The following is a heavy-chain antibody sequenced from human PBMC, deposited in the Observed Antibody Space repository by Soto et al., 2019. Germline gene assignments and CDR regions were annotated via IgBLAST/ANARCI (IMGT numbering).Heavy chain of an antibody. J-gene: IGHJ4*02. Sequence: PGGSLRLSCAASGFTFSSYAMSWVRQAPGKGLEWVSAISGSCGSTYYADSVKGRFTISRDNSKNTLYLQMNSLRAEDTAVYYCAKDRRYSSGWYQGSMFDYWGQGTLVTV. CDR2: ISGSCGST. D-gene: IGHD6-19*01. CDR1: GFTFSSYA. CDR3: AKDRRYSSGWYQGSMFDY. V-gene: IGHV3-23*01.